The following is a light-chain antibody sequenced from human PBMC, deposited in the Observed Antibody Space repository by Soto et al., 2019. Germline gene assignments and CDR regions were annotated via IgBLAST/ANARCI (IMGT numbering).Light chain of an antibody. CDR3: QQYLNLLT. J-gene: IGKJ4*01. V-gene: IGKV1-33*01. CDR1: QDISYY. Sequence: DIQMTQSPPSLSASIGDRVTITCQASQDISYYLNWYQQKPGKAPKLLIYDASNLETGVPSRFSGSGSGTDFTLTISSLQPEDVATYYCQQYLNLLTFGGGTKVEVK. CDR2: DAS.